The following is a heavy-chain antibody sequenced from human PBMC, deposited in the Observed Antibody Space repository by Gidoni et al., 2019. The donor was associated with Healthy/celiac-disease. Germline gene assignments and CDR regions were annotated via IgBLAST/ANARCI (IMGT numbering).Heavy chain of an antibody. Sequence: QVQLQQWGAGLLKPSETLSLTCAVYGGSFRGYYWSWIRQPPGKGLEWIGEINHSGSTNYNPSLKSRVTISVDTSKNQFSLKLSSVTAADTAVYYCARAGFNGIFFYFDYWGQGTLVTVSS. CDR3: ARAGFNGIFFYFDY. CDR1: GGSFRGYY. V-gene: IGHV4-34*01. D-gene: IGHD3-9*01. CDR2: INHSGST. J-gene: IGHJ4*02.